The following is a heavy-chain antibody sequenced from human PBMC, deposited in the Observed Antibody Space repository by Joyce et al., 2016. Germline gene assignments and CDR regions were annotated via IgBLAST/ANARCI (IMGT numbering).Heavy chain of an antibody. D-gene: IGHD6-13*01. CDR2: INEGGIT. Sequence: QVQLQQWGAGLLKPSETLSLTCAVYGGSFSGYYWTFIRQPPGKGLEWIGEINEGGITNYKPSLKSRVTILLDTSKKQFSLKLTSVTAADTAVYYCARGRGYTTSVRRRGMDVWGQGTTVTVSS. V-gene: IGHV4-34*01. CDR3: ARGRGYTTSVRRRGMDV. J-gene: IGHJ6*02. CDR1: GGSFSGYY.